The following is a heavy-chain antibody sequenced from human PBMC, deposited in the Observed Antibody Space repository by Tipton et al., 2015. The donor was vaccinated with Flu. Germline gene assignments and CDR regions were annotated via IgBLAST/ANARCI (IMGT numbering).Heavy chain of an antibody. CDR2: INQDGSKK. CDR3: VRAIAAAASY. J-gene: IGHJ4*02. V-gene: IGHV3-7*03. Sequence: SLRLSYAASGFTFSSNDMHWVRQAPGKGLEWVANINQDGSKKYYVDSVKGRFTISRDNAENSLFLQMNSLRAEDTAVYYCVRAIAAAASYWGQGTLVTVSS. CDR1: GFTFSSND. D-gene: IGHD6-13*01.